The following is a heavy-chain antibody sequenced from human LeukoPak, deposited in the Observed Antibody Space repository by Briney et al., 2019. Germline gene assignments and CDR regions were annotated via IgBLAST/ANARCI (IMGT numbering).Heavy chain of an antibody. V-gene: IGHV1-24*01. CDR3: ATDKRRYDILTGFGWFDP. CDR1: GYTFTELS. J-gene: IGHJ5*02. D-gene: IGHD3-9*01. Sequence: ASVKVSCKVSGYTFTELSMHWVRQAPGKGLEWMGGFDPEDGETIYAQKFQGRVTMTEDTSTDTAYMELSSLRSEDTAVYYCATDKRRYDILTGFGWFDPWGQGTLVTVSS. CDR2: FDPEDGET.